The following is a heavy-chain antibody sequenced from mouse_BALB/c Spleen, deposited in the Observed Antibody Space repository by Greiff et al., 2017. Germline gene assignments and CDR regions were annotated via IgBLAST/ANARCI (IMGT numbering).Heavy chain of an antibody. CDR3: ARAYYRYVYAMDY. D-gene: IGHD2-14*01. J-gene: IGHJ4*01. Sequence: VQLQESGPGLVAPSQSLSITCTVSGFSLTGYGVNWVRQPPGKGLEWLGMIWGDGSTDYNSALKSRLGSSKDNSKSQVFLKMNSLQTDDTARYYCARAYYRYVYAMDYWGQGTSVTVSS. CDR2: IWGDGST. V-gene: IGHV2-6-7*01. CDR1: GFSLTGYG.